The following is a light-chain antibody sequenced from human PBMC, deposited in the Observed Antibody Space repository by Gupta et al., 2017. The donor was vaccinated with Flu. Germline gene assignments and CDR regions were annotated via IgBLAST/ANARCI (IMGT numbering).Light chain of an antibody. V-gene: IGLV8-61*01. J-gene: IGLJ3*02. CDR1: SGSVSTSNY. CDR3: LLYMGSALNWV. Sequence: QTVVTQEPSFSVSPGGTVTLTCGLRSGSVSTSNYPSWYQQTPGQAPRTLIYSTNIRSSGVPDRFSGSILGNKAALTITGAQADDESDFYCLLYMGSALNWVCGGGTKLTVL. CDR2: STN.